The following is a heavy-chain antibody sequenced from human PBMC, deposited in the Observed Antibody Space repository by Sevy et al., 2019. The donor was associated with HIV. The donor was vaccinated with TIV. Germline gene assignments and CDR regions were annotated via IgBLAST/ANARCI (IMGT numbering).Heavy chain of an antibody. CDR3: AKDVDSTLGRMDV. CDR2: ISGSALTT. CDR1: GFTFDSYA. Sequence: GGSLRLSCAASGFTFDSYAMNWVRQAPGKGLEWVSAISGSALTTYYAGSVKGRFTISRDNSKNTLYLQMNSLRAEDTAIYYCAKDVDSTLGRMDVWGQGTTVTVSS. D-gene: IGHD3-9*01. V-gene: IGHV3-23*01. J-gene: IGHJ6*02.